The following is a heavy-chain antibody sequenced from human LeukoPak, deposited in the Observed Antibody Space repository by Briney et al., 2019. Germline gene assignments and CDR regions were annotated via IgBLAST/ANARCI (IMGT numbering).Heavy chain of an antibody. CDR3: ARARTYYYGSGSYYVDY. Sequence: PSETLSLTCTVSGGSISSSSYYWSWIRQPAGKGLEWIGRIYTSGSTNYNPSLKSRVTISVDTSKNQFSLKLSSVTAADTAVYYCARARTYYYGSGSYYVDYWGQGTLVTVSS. D-gene: IGHD3-10*01. V-gene: IGHV4-61*02. J-gene: IGHJ4*02. CDR1: GGSISSSSYY. CDR2: IYTSGST.